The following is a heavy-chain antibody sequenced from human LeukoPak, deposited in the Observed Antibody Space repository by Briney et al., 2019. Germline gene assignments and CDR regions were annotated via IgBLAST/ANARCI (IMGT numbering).Heavy chain of an antibody. D-gene: IGHD7-27*01. Sequence: PSETLSLTCTVSGYSISSNYYWGWIRQSPGKGLEWIGSIYHSGSTYYNPSLKSRVTILIDTSKNQFSLKLSSVTAADTAVYYCAKRGNWGFFDYWGQGTLVTVSS. CDR2: IYHSGST. V-gene: IGHV4-38-2*02. J-gene: IGHJ4*02. CDR3: AKRGNWGFFDY. CDR1: GYSISSNYY.